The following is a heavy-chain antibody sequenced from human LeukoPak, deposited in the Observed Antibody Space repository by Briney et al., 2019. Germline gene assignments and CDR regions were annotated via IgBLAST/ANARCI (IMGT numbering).Heavy chain of an antibody. CDR3: ARFARGLAAAPDY. D-gene: IGHD6-13*01. CDR2: INHSGNT. Sequence: SGTLSLTCAVYDGSFSAYYWSWIRQPPWKGLEWIGEINHSGNTNYNPSLKSRVTISVDTSKNQFSLKLSSVTAADTAVYYCARFARGLAAAPDYWGQGTLVTVSS. CDR1: DGSFSAYY. J-gene: IGHJ4*02. V-gene: IGHV4-34*01.